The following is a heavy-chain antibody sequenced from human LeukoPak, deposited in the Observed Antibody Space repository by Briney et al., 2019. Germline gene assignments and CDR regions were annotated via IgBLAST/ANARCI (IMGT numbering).Heavy chain of an antibody. CDR2: IDRDGSRI. J-gene: IGHJ4*02. CDR1: GFTFSSYW. V-gene: IGHV3-74*01. D-gene: IGHD4-23*01. Sequence: GGSLRLSCAVSGFTFSSYWMHWVRQAPGKGLVWVSRIDRDGSRINYADSVKARFTISRDNGKNTLFLQMNSLRAEDAAVYYCVRGNDYGGPHYWGQGTLVTVSS. CDR3: VRGNDYGGPHY.